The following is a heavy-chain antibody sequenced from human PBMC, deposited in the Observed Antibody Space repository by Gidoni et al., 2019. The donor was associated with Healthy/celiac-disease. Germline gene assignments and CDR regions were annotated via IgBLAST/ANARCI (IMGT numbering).Heavy chain of an antibody. CDR2: IGSNTYGGTT. D-gene: IGHD3-22*01. CDR1: GFTCAAYA. CDR3: TSNYYDSSGYPEYFQH. V-gene: IGHV3-49*04. J-gene: IGHJ1*01. Sequence: EVQPVESGGGWVQPGRSLSISCTASGFTCAAYATSWVRQAPGKGLELVSFIGSNTYGGTTEYAASVKGRFTISRDDSTSIAYLQMNSLKTEDTAVYYCTSNYYDSSGYPEYFQHWGQGTLVTVSS.